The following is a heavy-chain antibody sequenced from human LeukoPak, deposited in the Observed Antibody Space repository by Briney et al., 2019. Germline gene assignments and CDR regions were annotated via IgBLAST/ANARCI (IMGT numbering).Heavy chain of an antibody. V-gene: IGHV1-69*05. CDR2: IIPIFGTA. J-gene: IGHJ5*02. CDR3: ASPGPAYSSGWYWFDP. Sequence: ASVKVSCKASGGTFSSYAISWVRQAPGQGLEWMGGIIPIFGTANYAQKFQGRVTITTDESTSTAYMELSSLRSEDTAVYYCASPGPAYSSGWYWFDPWGQGTLVTVSS. D-gene: IGHD6-19*01. CDR1: GGTFSSYA.